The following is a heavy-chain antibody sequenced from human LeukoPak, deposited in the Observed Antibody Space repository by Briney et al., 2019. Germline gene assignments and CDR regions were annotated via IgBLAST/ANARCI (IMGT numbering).Heavy chain of an antibody. CDR1: GFTFSSYS. CDR3: ARDACSSTSCYGYI. CDR2: ISSSGSTI. D-gene: IGHD2-2*01. Sequence: GGSLRLSCAASGFTFSSYSMNWVRQAPGKGLEWVSYISSSGSTIYYADSVKGRFTISRDNAKNSLYLQMNSLRAEDTAVYYCARDACSSTSCYGYIWGQGTLVTVSS. J-gene: IGHJ4*02. V-gene: IGHV3-48*04.